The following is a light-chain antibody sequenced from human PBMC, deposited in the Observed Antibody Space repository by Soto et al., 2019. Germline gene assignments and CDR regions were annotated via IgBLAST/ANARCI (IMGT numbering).Light chain of an antibody. CDR3: GTWDNSLDGWV. CDR1: SSNIGYKS. Sequence: QSVLTQPPSVSAAPGQKVTISCSGSSSNIGYKSVSWYQQIPGTAPKIVIYDDDRRPSGIPDRISAFKSGTSATLDIAGLQTGDEGDYYCGTWDNSLDGWVFGGGTKVTVL. V-gene: IGLV1-51*01. CDR2: DDD. J-gene: IGLJ3*02.